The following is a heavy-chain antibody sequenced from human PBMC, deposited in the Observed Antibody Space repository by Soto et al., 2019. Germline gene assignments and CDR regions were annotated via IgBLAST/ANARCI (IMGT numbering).Heavy chain of an antibody. Sequence: QLQLVQSGAEVKKPGASVKVSCKASGYTFTSYGISWVRQAPGQGLEWMGWISAYNGNTNYAQKLQGRVTMTTDTSTSTAYMELRSLRSDDTAVYYCARDRGGDITMIVVVTYYYGMDVWGQGTTVTVSS. D-gene: IGHD3-22*01. CDR3: ARDRGGDITMIVVVTYYYGMDV. CDR2: ISAYNGNT. CDR1: GYTFTSYG. V-gene: IGHV1-18*01. J-gene: IGHJ6*02.